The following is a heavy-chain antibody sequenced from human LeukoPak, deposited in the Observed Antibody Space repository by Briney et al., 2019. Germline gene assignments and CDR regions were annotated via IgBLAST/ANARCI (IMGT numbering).Heavy chain of an antibody. CDR1: GYTFTGYY. CDR2: IIPIFGTA. D-gene: IGHD4-17*01. Sequence: SVKVSCKASGYTFTGYYMHWVRQAPRQGLEWMGWIIPIFGTANYAQKFQGRVTITADKSTSTAYMELSSLRSEDTAVYYCARVPLSDDGATHPHFDYWGQGNLVTVSS. J-gene: IGHJ4*02. CDR3: ARVPLSDDGATHPHFDY. V-gene: IGHV1-69*06.